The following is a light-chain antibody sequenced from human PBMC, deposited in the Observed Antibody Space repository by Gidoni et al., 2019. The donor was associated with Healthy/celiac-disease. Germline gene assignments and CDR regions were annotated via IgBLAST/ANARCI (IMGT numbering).Light chain of an antibody. CDR3: QAWDSSNAV. CDR1: KLGDKY. J-gene: IGLJ1*01. Sequence: SYELTQPPSVSVSPGQTASITCSGDKLGDKYACWYQQKPGQSPVLVIYQDSKRPSGLPERFSGSNSGNTATLTISGTQAMDEADYYCQAWDSSNAVFGTGTKVTVL. V-gene: IGLV3-1*01. CDR2: QDS.